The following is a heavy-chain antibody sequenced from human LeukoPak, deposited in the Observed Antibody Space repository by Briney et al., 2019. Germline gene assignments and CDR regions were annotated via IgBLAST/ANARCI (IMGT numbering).Heavy chain of an antibody. D-gene: IGHD4-17*01. V-gene: IGHV4-61*02. Sequence: SQTLSLTCTVSGGSISSGSYYWSWIRQPAGKGLEWIGRIYTSGSTNYNPSLKSRVTMSVDTSKNQFSLKLSSVTAADTAVYYCAREPPDDYGDYSWFDPWGQGTLVTVSS. CDR3: AREPPDDYGDYSWFDP. CDR2: IYTSGST. CDR1: GGSISSGSYY. J-gene: IGHJ5*02.